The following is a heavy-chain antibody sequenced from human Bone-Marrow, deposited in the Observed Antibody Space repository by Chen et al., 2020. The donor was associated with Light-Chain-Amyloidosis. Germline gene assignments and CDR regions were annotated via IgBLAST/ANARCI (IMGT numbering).Heavy chain of an antibody. J-gene: IGHJ3*02. CDR3: AKDISYDDILPGYPADAFDI. V-gene: IGHV3-23*04. CDR1: GFAFSSYA. Sequence: EVQLVESGGGLLQRGGSLRLSCAASGFAFSSYAMSWVRQAPGKGVERVSTIGGSGVRRFSGASVQSRLTISRHNSNDALFLQMNDLGADDTAVYYCAKDISYDDILPGYPADAFDIWGQGTMVTVSS. CDR2: IGGSGVRR. D-gene: IGHD3-9*01.